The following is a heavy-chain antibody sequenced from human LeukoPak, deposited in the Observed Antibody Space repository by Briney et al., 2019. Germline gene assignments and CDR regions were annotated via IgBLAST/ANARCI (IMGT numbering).Heavy chain of an antibody. CDR2: INHSGST. Sequence: SETLSLTCAVYGGSFSGYYWSWIRQPPGKGLEWIGEINHSGSTNYNPSLKSRVTISVDTSKNQFSLKLSSVTAADTAVYYCARAIWFGELLGTRYCFDYWGQGTLVTVSS. CDR1: GGSFSGYY. CDR3: ARAIWFGELLGTRYCFDY. J-gene: IGHJ4*02. D-gene: IGHD3-10*01. V-gene: IGHV4-34*01.